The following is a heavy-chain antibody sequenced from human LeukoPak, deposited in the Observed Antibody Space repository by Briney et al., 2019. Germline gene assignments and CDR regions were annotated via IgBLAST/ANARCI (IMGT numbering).Heavy chain of an antibody. CDR3: ARGQASFDFDS. V-gene: IGHV3-30*19. J-gene: IGHJ4*02. Sequence: PGGSLRLSCAASGFTFSSYGMHWVRRAPGKGLEWVALVSSDGNNKYYADSVKGRFTISRDNSKNTLSLQMNSLRVEDTAVYYCARGQASFDFDSWGQGTLVTVSP. CDR2: VSSDGNNK. CDR1: GFTFSSYG.